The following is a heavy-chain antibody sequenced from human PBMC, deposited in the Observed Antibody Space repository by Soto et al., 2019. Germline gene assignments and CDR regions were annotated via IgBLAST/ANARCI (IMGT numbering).Heavy chain of an antibody. D-gene: IGHD4-17*01. CDR2: ISYDGSNK. V-gene: IGHV3-30-3*01. CDR1: GFTFSSYA. J-gene: IGHJ6*02. CDR3: ARNLLSGDGPRVYYYYGMDV. Sequence: PGGSLRLSCAASGFTFSSYAMHWVRQAPGKGLEWVAVISYDGSNKYYADSVKGRFTISRDNSKNTLYLQMNSLRAEDTAVYYCARNLLSGDGPRVYYYYGMDVWGQGTTVTVSS.